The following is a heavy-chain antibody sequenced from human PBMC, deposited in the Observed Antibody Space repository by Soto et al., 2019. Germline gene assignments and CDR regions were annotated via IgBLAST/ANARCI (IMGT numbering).Heavy chain of an antibody. Sequence: ASVKVSCKASGYTFTGYYMHWVRQAPGQGLEWMGWINPNSGGTNYAQKFQGRVTMTRDTSISTAYMELSRLRSDDTAVYYCARVPYVDWLTPNYYYYGMDVWGQGTTVTVSS. CDR3: ARVPYVDWLTPNYYYYGMDV. D-gene: IGHD3-9*01. J-gene: IGHJ6*02. CDR1: GYTFTGYY. V-gene: IGHV1-2*02. CDR2: INPNSGGT.